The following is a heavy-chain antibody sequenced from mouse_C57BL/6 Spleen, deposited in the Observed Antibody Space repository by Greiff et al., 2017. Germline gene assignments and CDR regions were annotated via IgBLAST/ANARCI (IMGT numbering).Heavy chain of an antibody. CDR3: ARVGVYYGNPYAMDY. CDR1: GYTFTDYN. CDR2: INPNNGGT. Sequence: EVQLVESGPELVKPGASVKIPCKASGYTFTDYNMDWVKQSHGKSLEWIGDINPNNGGTIYNQKFKGKATVTVDKSSSTAYMELRSLTSEDTAVYYCARVGVYYGNPYAMDYWGQGTSVTVSA. J-gene: IGHJ4*01. D-gene: IGHD2-1*01. V-gene: IGHV1-18*01.